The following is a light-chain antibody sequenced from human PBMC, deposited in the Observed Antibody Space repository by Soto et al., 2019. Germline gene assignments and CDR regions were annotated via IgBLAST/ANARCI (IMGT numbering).Light chain of an antibody. CDR2: GAS. V-gene: IGKV3-20*01. CDR3: HQYGSSPT. J-gene: IGKJ4*01. Sequence: DIVLTQSPCTLSLSPGERATLSCRASQSVSSSYLSWYQQKPGQAPRLLIYGASSRATGIPDRFSGSGSGTDFTLTISRLEPEDFAVYYCHQYGSSPTFGGGTKVEIK. CDR1: QSVSSSY.